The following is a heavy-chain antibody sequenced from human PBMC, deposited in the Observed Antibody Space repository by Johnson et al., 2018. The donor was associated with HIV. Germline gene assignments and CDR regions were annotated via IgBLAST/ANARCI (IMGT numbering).Heavy chain of an antibody. D-gene: IGHD5-24*01. Sequence: VQLLESGGVVVQPGGSLRLSCAASGFTFDDYAMHWVRQAPGKGLEWVSGINWNGGSTGYADSVKGRFTISRDNAKNSLYLQMNSLRAEDTALYYCAKEERWLQLYAFDIWGQGTMVTVSS. J-gene: IGHJ3*02. CDR3: AKEERWLQLYAFDI. V-gene: IGHV3-20*04. CDR2: INWNGGST. CDR1: GFTFDDYA.